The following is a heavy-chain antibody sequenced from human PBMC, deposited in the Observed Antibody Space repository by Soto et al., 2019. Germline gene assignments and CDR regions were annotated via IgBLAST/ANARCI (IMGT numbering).Heavy chain of an antibody. CDR3: ARGPRVSSTGTGAH. V-gene: IGHV3-74*01. J-gene: IGHJ4*02. CDR2: ISDDGSTA. CDR1: GFTFSAYW. D-gene: IGHD1-1*01. Sequence: PVGSLRLSCAVPGFTFSAYWMHWVRQVPGKGLTWVSRISDDGSTATYADSVKGRFIISRDNAKNTLYLEMNTLRADDSGLYYCARGPRVSSTGTGAHWGRGTLVTVSS.